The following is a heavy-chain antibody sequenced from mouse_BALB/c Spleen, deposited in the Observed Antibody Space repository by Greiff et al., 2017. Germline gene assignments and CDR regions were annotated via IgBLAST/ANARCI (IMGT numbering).Heavy chain of an antibody. CDR3: ARYWDRFDY. CDR1: GYTFTSYW. V-gene: IGHV1S81*02. Sequence: QVQLQQPGAELVKPGASVKLSCKASGYTFTSYWMHWVKQRPGQGLEWIGEINPSNGRTNYNEKFKSKATLTVDKSSSTAYIQLSSLTSEDSAVYYCARYWDRFDYWGQGTTLTVSS. D-gene: IGHD4-1*01. CDR2: INPSNGRT. J-gene: IGHJ2*01.